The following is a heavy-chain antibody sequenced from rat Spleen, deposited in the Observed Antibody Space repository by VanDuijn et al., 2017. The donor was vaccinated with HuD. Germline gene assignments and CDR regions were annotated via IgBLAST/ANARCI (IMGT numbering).Heavy chain of an antibody. J-gene: IGHJ3*01. CDR3: ARLGPEGWFAY. Sequence: QVQLKESGPGLMQPSETLSLTCTVSGFSLTSNGVGWVRQPLGKGLVWMGTIWAGGSTNYNSAVQSRLSISRDTSKSQVFLKMNSLQPEDTGTYYCARLGPEGWFAYWGQGTLVTVSS. D-gene: IGHD1-11*01. CDR1: GFSLTSNG. CDR2: IWAGGST. V-gene: IGHV2-72*01.